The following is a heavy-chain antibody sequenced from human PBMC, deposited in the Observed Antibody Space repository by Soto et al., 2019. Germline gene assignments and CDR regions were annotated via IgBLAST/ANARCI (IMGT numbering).Heavy chain of an antibody. CDR3: AIWPAITGTTVQWSYYYYYYMDV. D-gene: IGHD1-7*01. CDR2: ISSSGSTI. Sequence: PGGSLRLSCAASGFTFSDYYMSWIRQAPGKGLEWVSYISSSGSTIYYADSVKGRFTISRDNAKNSLYLQMNSLRAEDTAVYYCAIWPAITGTTVQWSYYYYYYMDVWGKGTTVTVSS. CDR1: GFTFSDYY. V-gene: IGHV3-11*01. J-gene: IGHJ6*03.